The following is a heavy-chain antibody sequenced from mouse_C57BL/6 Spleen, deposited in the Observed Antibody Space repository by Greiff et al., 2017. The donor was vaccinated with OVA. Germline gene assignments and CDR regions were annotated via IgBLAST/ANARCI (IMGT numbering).Heavy chain of an antibody. CDR3: ARGLGGFAY. CDR1: GYTFTSYW. Sequence: QVHVKQPGAELVRPGSSVKLSCKASGYTFTSYWMHWVKQRPIQGLEWIGNIDPSDSETHYNQKFKDKATLTVDKSSSTAYMQLSSLTSEDSAVYYCARGLGGFAYWGQGTLGTVSA. J-gene: IGHJ3*01. V-gene: IGHV1-52*01. CDR2: IDPSDSET.